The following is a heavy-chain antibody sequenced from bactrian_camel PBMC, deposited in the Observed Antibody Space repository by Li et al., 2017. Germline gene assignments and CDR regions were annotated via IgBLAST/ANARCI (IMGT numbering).Heavy chain of an antibody. CDR2: LDSDGST. CDR1: GYDYRPYC. V-gene: IGHV3S53*01. Sequence: HVQLVESGGGSVTAGGSLSLSCERSGYDYRPYCMAWFRQAPGNQREGVAALDSDGSTSYADSVKGRFTISNANAKNTRYLQMNSLKPEDTAMYYCAADLDLRRLCLLNRNYEGFWDYWGQGTQVTVS. J-gene: IGHJ4*01. CDR3: AADLDLRRLCLLNRNYEGFWDY. D-gene: IGHD4*01.